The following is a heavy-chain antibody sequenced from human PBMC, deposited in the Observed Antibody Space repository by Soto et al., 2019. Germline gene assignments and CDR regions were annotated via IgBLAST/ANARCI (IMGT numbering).Heavy chain of an antibody. V-gene: IGHV3-23*01. Sequence: AGGSLRLSCAASGFTFSSYAMSWVRQAPGKGLEGVSAISGSGGSTYYADSVKGRFTISRDNSKNTLYLQMNSLRAEDTAVYYCAKDRSSGWTGNWFDPWGQGTLVTVSS. J-gene: IGHJ5*02. D-gene: IGHD6-19*01. CDR2: ISGSGGST. CDR1: GFTFSSYA. CDR3: AKDRSSGWTGNWFDP.